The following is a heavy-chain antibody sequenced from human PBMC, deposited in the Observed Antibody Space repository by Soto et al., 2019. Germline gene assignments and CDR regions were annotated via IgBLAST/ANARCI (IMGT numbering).Heavy chain of an antibody. J-gene: IGHJ4*02. CDR2: ISGSDGKT. V-gene: IGHV3-23*01. D-gene: IGHD3-3*01. Sequence: GESLKISCAASGFSFGSYALSWVRQAPGKGLEWVSTISGSDGKTFYADSVKGRFSISRDTSQSTLYLQMNSLRADDTAMYYCARWSYLDYWGQGTRVTVSS. CDR1: GFSFGSYA. CDR3: ARWSYLDY.